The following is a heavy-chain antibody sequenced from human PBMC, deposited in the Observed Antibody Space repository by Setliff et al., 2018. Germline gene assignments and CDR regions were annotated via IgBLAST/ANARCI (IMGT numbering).Heavy chain of an antibody. CDR1: GYTFTSYA. D-gene: IGHD3-10*01. V-gene: IGHV7-4-1*02. CDR2: INTNTGNP. CDR3: ARGGVRGVIVLPGY. Sequence: AASVKVSCKASGYTFTSYAMNWVRQAPGQGLEWMGWINTNTGNPTYAQGFTGRFVFSLDTSVSTAYLRISSLKAEDTAVYYCARGGVRGVIVLPGYWGQGTLVTVSS. J-gene: IGHJ4*02.